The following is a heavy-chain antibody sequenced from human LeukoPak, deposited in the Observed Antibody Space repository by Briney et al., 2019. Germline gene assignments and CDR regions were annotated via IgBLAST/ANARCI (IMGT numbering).Heavy chain of an antibody. J-gene: IGHJ4*02. CDR3: ATATDITGTTPFDY. CDR2: INPNSGGT. D-gene: IGHD1-7*01. V-gene: IGHV1-2*04. CDR1: GYTFTGYY. Sequence: GASVKVFCKASGYTFTGYYMHWVRQAPGQGLEWMGWINPNSGGTNYAQKFQGWVTMTRDTSISTAYMELSRLRSDDTAVYYCATATDITGTTPFDYWGQGTLVTVSS.